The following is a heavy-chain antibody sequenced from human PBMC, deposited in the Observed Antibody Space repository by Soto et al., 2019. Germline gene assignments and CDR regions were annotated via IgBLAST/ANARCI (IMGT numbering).Heavy chain of an antibody. CDR2: ISAYNGNT. V-gene: IGHV1-18*01. CDR1: GYTFTSYG. CDR3: ARDTWREWERLPSYWYFDL. Sequence: QVQLVQSGAEVKKPGASVKVSCKASGYTFTSYGISWVRQAPGQGLEWMGWISAYNGNTNYAQKLQGRVTMTTDTSTSTAYMELRSLRSDDTAVYYCARDTWREWERLPSYWYFDLWGRGTLVTVSS. J-gene: IGHJ2*01. D-gene: IGHD1-26*01.